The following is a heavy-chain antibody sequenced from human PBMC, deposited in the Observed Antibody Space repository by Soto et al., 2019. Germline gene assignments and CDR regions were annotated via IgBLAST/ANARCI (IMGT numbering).Heavy chain of an antibody. D-gene: IGHD6-19*01. CDR2: ISSSSSYI. CDR1: GFTFSSYS. CDR3: ASEFIAVKKFDP. V-gene: IGHV3-21*01. Sequence: GGSLRLSCAASGFTFSSYSMNWVRQAPGKGLEWVSSISSSSSYIYYADSVKGRFTISRDNAKNSLYLQMNSLRAEDTAVYYCASEFIAVKKFDPWGQGTLVTVSS. J-gene: IGHJ5*02.